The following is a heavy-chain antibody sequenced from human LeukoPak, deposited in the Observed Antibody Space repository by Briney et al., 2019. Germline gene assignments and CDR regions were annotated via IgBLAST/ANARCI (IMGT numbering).Heavy chain of an antibody. Sequence: PSETLSLTCTVSGYSISSGYYWGWIRQPPGEGLEWIGSIYHSGSTYYNPSLKSRVTISVDTSKNQFSLKLSSVTAADTAVYYCATIVATLYYMDVWGKGTTVTVSS. CDR1: GYSISSGYY. V-gene: IGHV4-38-2*02. CDR3: ATIVATLYYMDV. J-gene: IGHJ6*03. CDR2: IYHSGST. D-gene: IGHD5-12*01.